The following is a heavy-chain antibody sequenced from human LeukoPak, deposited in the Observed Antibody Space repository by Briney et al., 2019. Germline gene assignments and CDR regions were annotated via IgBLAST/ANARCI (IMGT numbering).Heavy chain of an antibody. CDR3: ASHRGLLWFGELTGFDY. V-gene: IGHV4-34*01. D-gene: IGHD3-10*01. Sequence: SETLSLTCAVYGGSFSGHYWNWIRQPPGKGLEWIGEINNSGSTNYNPSLKSRVTISRDTSKNQFSLSVTSVTAADTAIYYCASHRGLLWFGELTGFDYWGQGTLASVSS. CDR2: INNSGST. J-gene: IGHJ4*02. CDR1: GGSFSGHY.